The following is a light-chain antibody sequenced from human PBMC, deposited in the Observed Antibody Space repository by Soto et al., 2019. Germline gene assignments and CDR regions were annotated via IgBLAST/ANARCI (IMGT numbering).Light chain of an antibody. CDR1: QSLVHSDGNTY. V-gene: IGKV2-30*02. CDR3: IQGTHWPRS. J-gene: IGKJ4*01. Sequence: DVVVTQSPDSLTVTLGQPASISCRSSQSLVHSDGNTYLNWFQQRPGQSPRRLIYKVSNRDSGVPDRFSGSGSGTDFTLKISRVEAEDVGVYYCIQGTHWPRSFGGGTKVETK. CDR2: KVS.